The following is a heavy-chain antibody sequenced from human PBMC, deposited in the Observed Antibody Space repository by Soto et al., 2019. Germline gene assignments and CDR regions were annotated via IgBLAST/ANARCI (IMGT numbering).Heavy chain of an antibody. V-gene: IGHV3-21*01. D-gene: IGHD2-2*01. CDR2: ISSSSSYI. J-gene: IGHJ4*02. CDR3: AGDSCLDC. CDR1: GFTLSTYN. Sequence: EVQLVESGGDLVKPGGSLRLSCAASGFTLSTYNMNWVRQAPGKGLEWVSSISSSSSYIYYADSVKGRFTISRDNAKNSLYLQMNSLGAEDTAVYYCAGDSCLDCWGQGTLVTVSS.